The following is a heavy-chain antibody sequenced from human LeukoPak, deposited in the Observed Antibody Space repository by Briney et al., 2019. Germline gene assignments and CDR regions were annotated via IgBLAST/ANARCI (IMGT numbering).Heavy chain of an antibody. CDR1: GGSISSSSYY. J-gene: IGHJ5*02. CDR3: ARHLNDYSNPNWFDP. D-gene: IGHD4-11*01. V-gene: IGHV4-39*01. CDR2: IYYSGST. Sequence: PSETLSLTCTVSGGSISSSSYYWGWIRQPPGKGLEWIGSIYYSGSTYYNPSLKSRVTISVDTSKNQFSLKLSSVTAADTAVYYCARHLNDYSNPNWFDPWGQGTLVTVSS.